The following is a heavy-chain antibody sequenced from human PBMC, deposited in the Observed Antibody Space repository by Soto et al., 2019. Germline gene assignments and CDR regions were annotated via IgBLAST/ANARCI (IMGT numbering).Heavy chain of an antibody. D-gene: IGHD3-10*01. CDR1: GFTFGHYE. V-gene: IGHV3-48*03. Sequence: GSLILSCACSGFTFGHYEMNWVRQAPGKGLEWVSCIGTSGRTIYYADSVRGRFTISRDNAKNSLYLQMNSLRAEDTAVYYCARDGSGSYLLYYYGMDVWGQGTPVTVSS. CDR2: IGTSGRTI. CDR3: ARDGSGSYLLYYYGMDV. J-gene: IGHJ6*02.